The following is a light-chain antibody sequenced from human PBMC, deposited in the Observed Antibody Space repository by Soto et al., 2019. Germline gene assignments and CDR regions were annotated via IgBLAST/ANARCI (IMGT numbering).Light chain of an antibody. CDR1: QTINKY. J-gene: IGKJ1*01. CDR2: AAA. Sequence: DIHLTQSPSSLSASVGDSVTITCRSSQTINKYLNWYQHRPGKAPKLLIYAAASLQTGVPTRFSGAGARTLFTIAISNLQLEDGASCYCQQSYGSPGAFGRGTKVEI. V-gene: IGKV1-39*01. CDR3: QQSYGSPGA.